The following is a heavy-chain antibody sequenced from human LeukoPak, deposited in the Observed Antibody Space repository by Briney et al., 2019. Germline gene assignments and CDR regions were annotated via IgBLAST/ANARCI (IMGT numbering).Heavy chain of an antibody. D-gene: IGHD6-19*01. CDR2: INWNGGST. CDR1: GFTFDDYG. CDR3: ASGEKRWQKNYYYYMDV. V-gene: IGHV3-20*04. Sequence: GGSLRLSCAASGFTFDDYGMSWVRQAPGKGLEWVSGINWNGGSTGYADSVKGRFTISRDNAKNSLYLQMNSLRAEDTALYYCASGEKRWQKNYYYYMDVWGKGTTVTVSS. J-gene: IGHJ6*03.